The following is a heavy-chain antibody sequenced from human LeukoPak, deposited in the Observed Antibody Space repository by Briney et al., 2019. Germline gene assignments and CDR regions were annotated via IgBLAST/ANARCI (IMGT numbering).Heavy chain of an antibody. V-gene: IGHV4-59*01. Sequence: PSETLSPTGTLPGGSIVSYYWSWIRKPPGKGLNGMGSIYYSGSTNYNPSLKSRVTISVDTSKNQFSLKLSSVTAADTAVYYCAGGVVGAAYYFDYWGQGTLVTVSS. D-gene: IGHD1-26*01. CDR3: AGGVVGAAYYFDY. CDR1: GGSIVSYY. CDR2: IYYSGST. J-gene: IGHJ4*02.